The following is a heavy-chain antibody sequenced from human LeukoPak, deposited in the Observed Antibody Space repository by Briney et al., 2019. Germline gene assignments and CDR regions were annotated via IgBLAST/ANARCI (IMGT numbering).Heavy chain of an antibody. Sequence: SETLSLTCTVSGYSISSGYYWGWIRQPPGKGLEWIGSIYHSGSTNYNPSLKSRVTISVDTSKNQFSLKLSSVTAADTAVYYCARTYYDILTGENDAFDIWGQGTMVTVSS. D-gene: IGHD3-9*01. CDR2: IYHSGST. J-gene: IGHJ3*02. CDR1: GYSISSGYY. CDR3: ARTYYDILTGENDAFDI. V-gene: IGHV4-38-2*02.